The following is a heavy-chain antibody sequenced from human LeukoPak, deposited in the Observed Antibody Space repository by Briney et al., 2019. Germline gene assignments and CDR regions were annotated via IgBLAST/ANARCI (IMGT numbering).Heavy chain of an antibody. CDR2: INHSGST. CDR1: GGSFSGYY. D-gene: IGHD4-17*01. Sequence: TTSETLSLTCAVYGGSFSGYYWSWIRQPPGKGLEWIGEINHSGSTNYNPSLKSRVTISVDTSKNQFSLKLSSVTAADTAVYYCARHNTEDYGDYYWFDPWGQGTLVTVSS. V-gene: IGHV4-34*01. J-gene: IGHJ5*02. CDR3: ARHNTEDYGDYYWFDP.